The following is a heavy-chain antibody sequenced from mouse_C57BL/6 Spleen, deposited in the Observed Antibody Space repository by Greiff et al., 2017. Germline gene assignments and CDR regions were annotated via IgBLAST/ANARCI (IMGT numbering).Heavy chain of an antibody. D-gene: IGHD2-4*01. V-gene: IGHV3-1*01. Sequence: EVQLQESGPGMVKPSQSLSLTCTVTGYSITSGYDWHWIRHFPGNKLEWMGYISYSGSTNYNPSLKSRISITHDTSKNHVFLKLNSVTTEDTATYYCASGLRRGFAYWGQGTLVTVSA. CDR2: ISYSGST. CDR3: ASGLRRGFAY. J-gene: IGHJ3*01. CDR1: GYSITSGYD.